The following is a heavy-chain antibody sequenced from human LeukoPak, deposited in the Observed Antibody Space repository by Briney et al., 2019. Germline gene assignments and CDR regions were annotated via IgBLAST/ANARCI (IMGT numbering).Heavy chain of an antibody. V-gene: IGHV4-59*12. J-gene: IGHJ4*02. D-gene: IGHD6-6*01. CDR3: AGRGLAARDY. CDR2: IYNSGST. Sequence: SQTLSLTCTVSGGSISTYYWSWIRKPPGKGLEWIGHIYNSGSTNYSPSLKSRVTISVDTSKNQFSLKLSSVTAADTAVYYCAGRGLAARDYWGQGTLVTVSS. CDR1: GGSISTYY.